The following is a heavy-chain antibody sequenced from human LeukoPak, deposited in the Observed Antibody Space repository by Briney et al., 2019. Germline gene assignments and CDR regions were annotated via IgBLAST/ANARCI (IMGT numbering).Heavy chain of an antibody. CDR3: TRPSYSGYDQRPIDY. V-gene: IGHV3-49*04. D-gene: IGHD5-12*01. CDR2: IRSKAYGGTT. J-gene: IGHJ4*02. CDR1: GFTFGDYA. Sequence: GGSLRLSCTASGFTFGDYAMSWVRQAPGKGLEWVGFIRSKAYGGTTEYAASVKGRFTISRDDSKRIAYLQMNSLKTEDTAVYYCTRPSYSGYDQRPIDYWGQESLVTVSS.